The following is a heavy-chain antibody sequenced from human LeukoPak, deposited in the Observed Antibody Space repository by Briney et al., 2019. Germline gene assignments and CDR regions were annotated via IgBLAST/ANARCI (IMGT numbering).Heavy chain of an antibody. CDR3: ARGRGGVIARYYGMDV. CDR2: INAGNGNT. D-gene: IGHD3-10*01. V-gene: IGHV1-3*01. J-gene: IGHJ6*02. CDR1: GYTFTIYA. Sequence: GASVKVSCKASGYTFTIYAMHWVRQAPGQRLEWMGWINAGNGNTKYSQKFQGRVTITRDTSASTAYMELSSLRSEDTAVYYCARGRGGVIARYYGMDVWGQGTTVSVSS.